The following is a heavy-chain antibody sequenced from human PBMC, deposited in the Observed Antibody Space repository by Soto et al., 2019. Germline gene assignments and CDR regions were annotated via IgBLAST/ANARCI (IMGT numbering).Heavy chain of an antibody. CDR1: GFTFSSYG. CDR2: ISYDGSNK. D-gene: IGHD1-1*01. Sequence: PGGSLRLSCAASGFTFSSYGMHWVRQAPGKGLEWVAVISYDGSNKYCADSVKGRFTISRDNSKNTLYLQMNSLRAEDTAVYCCAKGTTGTTAYWGQGTLVAVSS. V-gene: IGHV3-30*18. J-gene: IGHJ4*02. CDR3: AKGTTGTTAY.